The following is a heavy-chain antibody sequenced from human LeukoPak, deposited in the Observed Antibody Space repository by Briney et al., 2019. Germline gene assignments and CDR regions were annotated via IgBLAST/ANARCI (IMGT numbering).Heavy chain of an antibody. D-gene: IGHD3-16*02. CDR2: ISYDGSNK. V-gene: IGHV3-30-3*01. J-gene: IGHJ4*02. CDR1: GFTFSSYA. Sequence: GGSLRLSCAASGFTFSSYATHWVRQAPGKGLEWVAVISYDGSNKYYADSVKGRFTISRDNSKNTLYLQMNSLRAEDTAVYYCAREGAIRLGELSLYSSYYFDYWGQGTLVTVSS. CDR3: AREGAIRLGELSLYSSYYFDY.